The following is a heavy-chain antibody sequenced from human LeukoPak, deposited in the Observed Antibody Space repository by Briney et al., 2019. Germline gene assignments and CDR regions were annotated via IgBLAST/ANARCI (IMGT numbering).Heavy chain of an antibody. V-gene: IGHV3-53*01. Sequence: GGSLRLSCTVSGFIVSSNSMSWVRPAPGKGLEWVSFIYTDNTHYSDSVKGRFTISRDNYKNTLYLQMNSLRAEDTAVYYCARRAGAYSHPYDYWGQGTLVTVSS. CDR2: IYTDNT. D-gene: IGHD4/OR15-4a*01. J-gene: IGHJ4*02. CDR1: GFIVSSNS. CDR3: ARRAGAYSHPYDY.